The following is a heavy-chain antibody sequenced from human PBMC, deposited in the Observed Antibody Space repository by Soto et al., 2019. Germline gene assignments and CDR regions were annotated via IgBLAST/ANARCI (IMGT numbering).Heavy chain of an antibody. CDR1: GFTCSDYY. V-gene: IGHV3-11*01. CDR2: LSASGTTI. CDR3: ARDHDAFDI. J-gene: IGHJ3*02. Sequence: PGAALRLSWGGSGFTCSDYYMSWIRQAPGKGLEWLSYLSASGTTIYYADSVKGRFTISRDNAKNSLYLQMNSLRAEDTAVYYCARDHDAFDIWGQGTMVTVSS.